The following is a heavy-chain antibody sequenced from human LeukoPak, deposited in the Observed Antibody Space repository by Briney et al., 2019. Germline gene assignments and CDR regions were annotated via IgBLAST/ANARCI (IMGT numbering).Heavy chain of an antibody. J-gene: IGHJ3*02. Sequence: PGGSLRLSCAASGFTFSSYWMSWVRQAPGKGLEWVANIKQDGSEKYYVDSVKVRFTISRDNAKNSLYLQMNSLRAEDTAVYYCARDTRITMIVVVSDAFDIWGQGTMVTVSS. D-gene: IGHD3-22*01. CDR2: IKQDGSEK. CDR3: ARDTRITMIVVVSDAFDI. V-gene: IGHV3-7*01. CDR1: GFTFSSYW.